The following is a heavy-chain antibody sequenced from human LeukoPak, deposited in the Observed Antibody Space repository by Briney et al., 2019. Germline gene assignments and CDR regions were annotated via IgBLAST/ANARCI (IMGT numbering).Heavy chain of an antibody. Sequence: GGSLRLSCAASGFTFSSYWMHWVRQAPGKGLVWVSHINSDGSSTSYADSVKGRFTISRDNAKNTLYLQMNSLRAEDTAVYYCARESLDIVATEHWGNSFDPWGQGTLVTVSS. CDR1: GFTFSSYW. D-gene: IGHD5-12*01. CDR2: INSDGSST. V-gene: IGHV3-74*01. CDR3: ARESLDIVATEHWGNSFDP. J-gene: IGHJ5*02.